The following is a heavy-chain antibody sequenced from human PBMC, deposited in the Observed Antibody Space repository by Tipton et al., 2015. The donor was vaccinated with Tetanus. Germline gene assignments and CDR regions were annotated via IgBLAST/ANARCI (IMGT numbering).Heavy chain of an antibody. D-gene: IGHD4-17*01. V-gene: IGHV3-7*03. Sequence: APGKGLEWVANIKQDGSEKYYVDSVKGRFTISRDNSKNTLYLQMNSLRAEDTAVYYCAKDTAPKSYYYGMDVWGQGTTVTV. CDR3: AKDTAPKSYYYGMDV. J-gene: IGHJ6*02. CDR2: IKQDGSEK.